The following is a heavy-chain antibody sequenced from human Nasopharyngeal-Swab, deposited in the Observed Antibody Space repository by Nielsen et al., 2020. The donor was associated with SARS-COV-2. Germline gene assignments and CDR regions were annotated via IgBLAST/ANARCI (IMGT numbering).Heavy chain of an antibody. V-gene: IGHV6-1*01. D-gene: IGHD1-26*01. CDR3: ARGSGTYSDYFDY. J-gene: IGHJ4*02. Sequence: SQTLSLTCAISGDSVSSNSAAWTWIRHSPSRGLECLGRTYFRSKWLNDYAVSVKSRITINQDTSRNQFSLQLNSVTPEDTAIYYCARGSGTYSDYFDYWGQGTLVSVSS. CDR2: TYFRSKWLN. CDR1: GDSVSSNSAA.